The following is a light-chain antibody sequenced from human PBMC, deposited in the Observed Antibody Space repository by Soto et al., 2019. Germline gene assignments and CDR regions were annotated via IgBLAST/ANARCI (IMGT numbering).Light chain of an antibody. J-gene: IGKJ4*01. CDR2: AAS. V-gene: IGKV1-9*01. CDR3: QQLNSYPLT. Sequence: IQLTQSPSYLSASVGDRVTITCRASQGISSYLAWYQQKPGKAPKLLIYAASTLQSGVPSRFSGSGSGTDFTLTISSQQPEDFATYSCQQLNSYPLTFGGGTKVEIK. CDR1: QGISSY.